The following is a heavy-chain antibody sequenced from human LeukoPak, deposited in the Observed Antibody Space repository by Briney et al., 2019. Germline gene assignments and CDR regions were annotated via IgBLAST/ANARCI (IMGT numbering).Heavy chain of an antibody. CDR1: GFTFSSHW. CDR2: INSDGSTT. J-gene: IGHJ4*02. CDR3: AREEPSTTDSY. Sequence: GGSLRLSCAVSGFTFSSHWMHWVRQAPGKGLVWVSLINSDGSTTNYTDSVKGRFTISRDNAKNTLYLQMNSLRAEDTAVYYRAREEPSTTDSYWGQGTLVTVSS. D-gene: IGHD5/OR15-5a*01. V-gene: IGHV3-74*01.